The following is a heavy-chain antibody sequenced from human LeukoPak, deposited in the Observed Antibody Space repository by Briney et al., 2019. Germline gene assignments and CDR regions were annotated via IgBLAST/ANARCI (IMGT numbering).Heavy chain of an antibody. J-gene: IGHJ3*02. CDR3: ARPRYIAAAGLDAFDI. D-gene: IGHD6-13*01. CDR1: GYSFTSYW. V-gene: IGHV5-51*01. CDR2: IYPGDSDT. Sequence: RGESLKISCKGSGYSFTSYWIGWVRQMPGKGLEWMAIIYPGDSDTRYSPSFQGQVTISADKSISTAYLQWSSLKASDTAMYYCARPRYIAAAGLDAFDIWGQGTMVTVSS.